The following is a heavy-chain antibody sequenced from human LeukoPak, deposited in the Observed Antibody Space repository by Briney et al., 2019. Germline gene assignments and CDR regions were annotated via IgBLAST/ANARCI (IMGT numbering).Heavy chain of an antibody. V-gene: IGHV3-48*03. CDR2: LSSSGSAF. CDR1: GFTFRSYE. D-gene: IGHD3-3*01. Sequence: GGPLRLSCEDSGFTFRSYEMNWVRQAPGKGLEWIAYLSSSGSAFSYADSVKGRFTIARDNAKNSVYLEMNSLRADDTAVYYCARSARLMKGVVEVTALDDWGQGTLVTVSS. J-gene: IGHJ4*02. CDR3: ARSARLMKGVVEVTALDD.